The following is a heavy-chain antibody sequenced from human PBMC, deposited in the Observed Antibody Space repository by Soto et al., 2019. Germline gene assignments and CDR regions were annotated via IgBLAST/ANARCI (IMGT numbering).Heavy chain of an antibody. D-gene: IGHD6-13*01. CDR1: GGSISSYY. V-gene: IGHV4-59*01. Sequence: PSETLSLTCTVSGGSISSYYWSWIRQPPGKGLEWIGYIYYSGSTNYNPSLKSRVTISVDTSKNQFSLKLSSVTAADTAVYYCARDRRYSSSWANWFDPWGQGTLVTVSS. CDR3: ARDRRYSSSWANWFDP. CDR2: IYYSGST. J-gene: IGHJ5*02.